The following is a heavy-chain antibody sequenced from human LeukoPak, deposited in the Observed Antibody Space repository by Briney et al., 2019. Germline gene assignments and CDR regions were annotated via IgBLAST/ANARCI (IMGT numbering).Heavy chain of an antibody. V-gene: IGHV3-21*01. Sequence: GWSLRLSCAACGFTFSSYSMNWVRQARGKGLEWVSSISSSSSYIYYVDSVKGRFTISRDNAKNSLYLQMNSLRAEDTAVYYCARDKAIKDAFDIWGQGTMVTVSS. CDR3: ARDKAIKDAFDI. D-gene: IGHD2-2*01. J-gene: IGHJ3*02. CDR1: GFTFSSYS. CDR2: ISSSSSYI.